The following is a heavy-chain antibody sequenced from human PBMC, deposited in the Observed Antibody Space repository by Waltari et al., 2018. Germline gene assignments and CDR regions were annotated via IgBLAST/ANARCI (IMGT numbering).Heavy chain of an antibody. Sequence: QVQLQQWGAGLLKPSETLSLTCAVYGVSSSGYYWSWIRQPPGTGLEWIGEINHSGSTNYNPSLKSRVTISVDTSKNQFSLKLSSVTAADTAVYYCARGQIRHDYGGNSKYYFDYWGQGTLVTVSS. V-gene: IGHV4-34*01. CDR3: ARGQIRHDYGGNSKYYFDY. J-gene: IGHJ4*02. CDR1: GVSSSGYY. CDR2: INHSGST. D-gene: IGHD4-17*01.